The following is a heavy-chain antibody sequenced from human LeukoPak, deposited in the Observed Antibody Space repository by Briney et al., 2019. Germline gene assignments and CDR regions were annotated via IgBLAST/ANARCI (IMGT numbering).Heavy chain of an antibody. V-gene: IGHV4-59*08. CDR3: ARSEYRSSSGSDYFDY. Sequence: SETLSLTCTVSGGSISSYYWSWIRQPPGKGLEWIGYIYYSGSTNYNPSLKSRVTISVDTSKNQFSLKLSSVTAADTAVYYCARSEYRSSSGSDYFDYWGQGTMVTVSS. D-gene: IGHD6-6*01. CDR2: IYYSGST. CDR1: GGSISSYY. J-gene: IGHJ4*02.